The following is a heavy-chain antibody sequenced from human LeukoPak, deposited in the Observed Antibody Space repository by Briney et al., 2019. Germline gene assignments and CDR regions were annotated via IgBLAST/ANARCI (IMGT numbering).Heavy chain of an antibody. D-gene: IGHD6-13*01. CDR2: INHSGST. J-gene: IGHJ5*02. Sequence: PSETLSLTCAVYGGSFSGYYWSWIRQPPGKGLEWTGEINHSGSTNYNPSLKSRVTISVDTSKNQFSLKLSSVTAADTAVYYCARVAAYSSPWFDPWGQGTLVTVSS. V-gene: IGHV4-34*01. CDR3: ARVAAYSSPWFDP. CDR1: GGSFSGYY.